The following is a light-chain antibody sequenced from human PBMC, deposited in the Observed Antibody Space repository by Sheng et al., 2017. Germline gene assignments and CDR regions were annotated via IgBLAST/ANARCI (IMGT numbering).Light chain of an antibody. J-gene: IGKJ2*01. Sequence: EIVLTQSPATLSLSPGERATLSCRASQSVSSYLAWYQQKPGQAPRLLIYDASNRATGIPARFSGSGSGTDFTLTISSLEPEDFAVYYCQQRSNWPPYTFGPGDQAGDQ. CDR1: QSVSSY. CDR2: DAS. CDR3: QQRSNWPPYT. V-gene: IGKV3-11*01.